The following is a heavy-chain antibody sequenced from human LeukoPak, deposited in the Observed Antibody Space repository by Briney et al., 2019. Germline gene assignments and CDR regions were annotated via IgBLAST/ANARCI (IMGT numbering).Heavy chain of an antibody. Sequence: PGGSLTLSYAASGFTFSSYEMNWVRQAPGKGLEWVSYISSNGSTIYYADSVKGRFTISRDNAKNSLYLQMNSLIAEDAAVYYCARVYSGSHTRFDYWGQGTLVTVSA. CDR2: ISSNGSTI. CDR3: ARVYSGSHTRFDY. V-gene: IGHV3-48*03. D-gene: IGHD1-26*01. CDR1: GFTFSSYE. J-gene: IGHJ4*02.